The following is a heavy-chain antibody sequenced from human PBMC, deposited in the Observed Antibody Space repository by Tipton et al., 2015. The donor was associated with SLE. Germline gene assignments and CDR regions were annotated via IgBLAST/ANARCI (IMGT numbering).Heavy chain of an antibody. CDR2: VYYTGKT. CDR3: ARVYDCGGDCPPGSFDY. D-gene: IGHD2-21*02. V-gene: IGHV4-39*07. J-gene: IGHJ4*02. Sequence: TLSLTCIVSGGFLTRNSFFWGWVRQSPGKGLEWIGSVYYTGKTFYNPSLKSRVSMSIDTSKKEFYLNLKSVSAADTAVYYCARVYDCGGDCPPGSFDYWGQGMLVTVSS. CDR1: GGFLTRNSFF.